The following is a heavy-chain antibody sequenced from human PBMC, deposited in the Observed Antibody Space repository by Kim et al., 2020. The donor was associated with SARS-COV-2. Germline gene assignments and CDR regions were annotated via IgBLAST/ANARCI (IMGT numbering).Heavy chain of an antibody. CDR3: ARKSSWSFDY. D-gene: IGHD2-2*01. CDR1: GFTFTNYG. V-gene: IGHV3-33*01. Sequence: GGSLRLSCAASGFTFTNYGIHWVRQAPGKGLEWVAVIWYNGNFEYYADSVRGRFTISRDNSKKTVCLQMDSLRAEDTAVYYCARKSSWSFDYWGQGTLVTVS. J-gene: IGHJ4*02. CDR2: IWYNGNFE.